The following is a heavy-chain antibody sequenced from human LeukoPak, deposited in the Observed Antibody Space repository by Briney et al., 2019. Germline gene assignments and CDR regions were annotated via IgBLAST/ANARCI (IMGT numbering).Heavy chain of an antibody. CDR3: ARAISYDSSGYLDY. V-gene: IGHV4-34*01. CDR1: GGSFSGYH. CDR2: INHSGST. Sequence: SETLSLTCAGYGGSFSGYHWSWIRQPPGKGLEWIWEINHSGSTNYNPSLKSRVTISVDRSKNQFSLKLSSVTAADTAVYYCARAISYDSSGYLDYWGQGTLVTVSS. J-gene: IGHJ4*02. D-gene: IGHD3-22*01.